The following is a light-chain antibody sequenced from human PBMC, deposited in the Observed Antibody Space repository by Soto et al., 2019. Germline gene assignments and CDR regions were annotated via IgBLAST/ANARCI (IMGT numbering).Light chain of an antibody. CDR1: QDIDNY. CDR3: QKYDNCSHT. J-gene: IGKJ3*01. V-gene: IGKV1-27*01. CDR2: SAS. Sequence: DIQMTQSPSSLSASVGDRVTITCRASQDIDNYLAWYQQKPGRAPKLLIYSASTLQSGVPSRFSGSGSGTDFTLTISSLHPEDVATYYCQKYDNCSHTFGPGTTVDIK.